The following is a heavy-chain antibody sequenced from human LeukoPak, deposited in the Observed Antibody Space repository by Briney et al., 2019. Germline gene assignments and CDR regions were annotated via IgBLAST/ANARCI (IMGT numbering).Heavy chain of an antibody. CDR1: GFTFSNYA. CDR3: VRERTGRGAFDI. CDR2: ISGSGTST. D-gene: IGHD3/OR15-3a*01. J-gene: IGHJ3*02. Sequence: AGGSLRLSCAASGFTFSNYAMSWVRQAPGKGLEWVSHISGSGTSTNYADSVKGRFTISRDSSKNTLFLQMNSLRAEDTAVYYCVRERTGRGAFDIWGQGTMVTVSS. V-gene: IGHV3-23*01.